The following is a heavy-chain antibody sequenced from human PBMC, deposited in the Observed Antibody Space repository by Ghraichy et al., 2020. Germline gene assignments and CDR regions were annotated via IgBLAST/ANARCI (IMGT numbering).Heavy chain of an antibody. CDR2: IYYSGST. J-gene: IGHJ5*02. V-gene: IGHV4-39*01. D-gene: IGHD1-7*01. Sequence: SQTLSLTCTVSGGSISSSSYYWGWIRQPPGKGLEWIGSIYYSGSTYYNSSLKSRVTISVDTSKNQFSLKLSSVTAADTAVYYCAGSLGLPNWFDPWGQGTLVTVSS. CDR3: AGSLGLPNWFDP. CDR1: GGSISSSSYY.